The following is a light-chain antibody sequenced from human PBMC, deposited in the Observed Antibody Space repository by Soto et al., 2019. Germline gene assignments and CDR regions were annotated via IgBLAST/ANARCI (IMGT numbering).Light chain of an antibody. J-gene: IGKJ1*01. V-gene: IGKV3D-15*01. CDR1: QSVSSN. Sequence: EIVMTQSPATLSVSPGERATLSCRASQSVSSNLAWHQQKPGQAPRLFIYGASTRATGIPARFSGSGSGTEFTLTISSLQSEDFAVYYCQQYNNWPPWTFGQGTKVEIK. CDR2: GAS. CDR3: QQYNNWPPWT.